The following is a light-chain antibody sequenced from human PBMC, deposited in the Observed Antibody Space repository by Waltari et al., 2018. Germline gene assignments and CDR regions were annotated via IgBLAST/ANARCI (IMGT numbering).Light chain of an antibody. CDR3: QQRSNWPRGT. Sequence: LVLTQSPATLSLSPGQRATLSCRASQSVSSYLACYQQKPGQAPRLLIYDASNRATGIPARFSGSGSGTDFTLTISSLEPEDFAVYYCQQRSNWPRGTFGPGTKVDIK. J-gene: IGKJ3*01. CDR2: DAS. CDR1: QSVSSY. V-gene: IGKV3-11*01.